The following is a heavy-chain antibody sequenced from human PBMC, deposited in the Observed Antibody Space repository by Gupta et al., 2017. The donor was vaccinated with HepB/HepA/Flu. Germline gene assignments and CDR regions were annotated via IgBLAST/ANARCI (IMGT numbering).Heavy chain of an antibody. CDR2: ISYDGSNK. CDR1: GFTFSSYA. Sequence: QVQLVESGGGVVQPGRSLRLSCAASGFTFSSYAMHWVRQAPGKGLEWVAVISYDGSNKYYADSVKGRFTISRDNSKNTLYLQMNSLRAEDTAVYYCARDSCSSTSCLDYYYYGMDVWGQGTTVTVSS. V-gene: IGHV3-30-3*01. D-gene: IGHD2-2*01. J-gene: IGHJ6*02. CDR3: ARDSCSSTSCLDYYYYGMDV.